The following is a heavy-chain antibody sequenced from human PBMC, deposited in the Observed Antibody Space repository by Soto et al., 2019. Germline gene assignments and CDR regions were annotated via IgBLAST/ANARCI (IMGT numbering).Heavy chain of an antibody. CDR2: IDDGNSA. CDR3: TKRPMCAGDCWYFDD. J-gene: IGHJ4*02. CDR1: GFNFRTYA. D-gene: IGHD2-21*02. Sequence: EVRLLESGGGSEQPGGSLRLSCAASGFNFRTYAMYWVRQAPGKGLEWVSAIDDGNSAYHADSVKGRFIISRDNSRNTLYLQMDGLRVEDTAIYFCTKRPMCAGDCWYFDDWGQGILVTVSS. V-gene: IGHV3-23*05.